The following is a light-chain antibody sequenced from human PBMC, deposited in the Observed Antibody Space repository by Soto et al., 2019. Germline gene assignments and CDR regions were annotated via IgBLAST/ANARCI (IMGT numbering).Light chain of an antibody. CDR2: KAS. CDR3: QQYNSYLWT. Sequence: DIQMTQSPSTLSASVGDRVTITCRASQSISNWLAWYQQKPGKAPNLLIYKASNLQSGVPSRFSGSGSGTEFTLTISSLQPDDSATYYCQQYNSYLWTFGQGTKVEIK. CDR1: QSISNW. J-gene: IGKJ1*01. V-gene: IGKV1-5*03.